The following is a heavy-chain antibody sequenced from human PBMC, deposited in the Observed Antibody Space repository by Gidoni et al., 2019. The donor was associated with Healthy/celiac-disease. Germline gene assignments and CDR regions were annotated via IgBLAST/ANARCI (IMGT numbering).Heavy chain of an antibody. CDR3: AKARRAARRGGYYYYGMDV. V-gene: IGHV3-30*18. CDR2: ISYDGSNK. D-gene: IGHD6-6*01. J-gene: IGHJ6*02. CDR1: GFTVSSYG. Sequence: QVQLVESGGGVVQPGRSLRLSCAASGFTVSSYGMRWVRQAPGQGREWVAVISYDGSNKYYADSVKGRFTISRDDSKNTMYLQMNSLRDEETAVYYCAKARRAARRGGYYYYGMDVWGQGTTVTVSS.